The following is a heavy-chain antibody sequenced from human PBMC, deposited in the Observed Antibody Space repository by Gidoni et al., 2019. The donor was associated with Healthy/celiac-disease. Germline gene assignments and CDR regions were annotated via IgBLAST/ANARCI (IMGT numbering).Heavy chain of an antibody. CDR2: ISAYNGNT. CDR1: GYTFTSYG. V-gene: IGHV1-18*01. J-gene: IGHJ5*02. Sequence: QVQLVQSGAEVKTPGASVKVSCNASGYTFTSYGISWVRQAPGQGLEWMGWISAYNGNTNYAQKLQGRVTMTTDTSTSTAYMELRSLRSDDTAVYYCARERSYYGSGSPSDPWGQGTLVTVSS. CDR3: ARERSYYGSGSPSDP. D-gene: IGHD3-10*01.